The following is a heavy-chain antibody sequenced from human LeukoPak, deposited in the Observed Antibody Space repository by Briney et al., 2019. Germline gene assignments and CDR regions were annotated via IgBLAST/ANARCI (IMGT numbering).Heavy chain of an antibody. D-gene: IGHD3-10*01. CDR3: AKGQYGSGSYRVFDY. V-gene: IGHV3-48*01. J-gene: IGHJ4*02. CDR1: GFIFSTYN. CDR2: ISGSSRNI. Sequence: GGSLRLSCAASGFIFSTYNMNWIRQAPGKGREGVSYISGSSRNIYYADSVKGRFTISRDNAKNSLYLQMNSLRAEDTAVYYCAKGQYGSGSYRVFDYWGQGTLVTVSS.